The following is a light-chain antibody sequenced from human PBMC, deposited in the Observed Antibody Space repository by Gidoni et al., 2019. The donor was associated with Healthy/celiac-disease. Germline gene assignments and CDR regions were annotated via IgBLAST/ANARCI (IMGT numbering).Light chain of an antibody. Sequence: EIVLTQSPGTLSLFPGERAVLSCRASQTVGRSYIAWYQKKVGQPPRLLFYSATDRATGVPDRFIGSGSGTDFTLTISRLDPEDFGVYYRQQFGFSPWTFXXXTKVDIK. CDR1: QTVGRSY. CDR2: SAT. J-gene: IGKJ1*01. CDR3: QQFGFSPWT. V-gene: IGKV3-20*01.